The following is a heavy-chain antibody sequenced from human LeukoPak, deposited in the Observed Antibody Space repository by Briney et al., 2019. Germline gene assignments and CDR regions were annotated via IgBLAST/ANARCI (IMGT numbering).Heavy chain of an antibody. CDR1: GFTVSGNY. D-gene: IGHD6-25*01. V-gene: IGHV3-53*01. Sequence: GGSLRLSCAASGFTVSGNYMSWVRQAPGKGLEWVSVIYTAGSTYNADSVKGRFTISRDKSKNTLYLQMNTLRAEDTAVYFCAGGNTWPGLSYWVQGTLLTVSS. CDR3: AGGNTWPGLSY. CDR2: IYTAGST. J-gene: IGHJ4*02.